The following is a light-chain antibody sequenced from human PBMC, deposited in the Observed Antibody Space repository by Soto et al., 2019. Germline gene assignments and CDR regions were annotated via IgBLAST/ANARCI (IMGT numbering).Light chain of an antibody. Sequence: QSVLTQPPSVSGSPGQSVTISCTRTSSDVGSYNRVSWYQQPPGTAPKLMIYEVSNRPSGVPDRFSGSKSGNTASLTISGLQAEDEADYYCSSYTSSSTLYVFGTGTKATVL. J-gene: IGLJ1*01. CDR2: EVS. CDR1: SSDVGSYNR. CDR3: SSYTSSSTLYV. V-gene: IGLV2-18*02.